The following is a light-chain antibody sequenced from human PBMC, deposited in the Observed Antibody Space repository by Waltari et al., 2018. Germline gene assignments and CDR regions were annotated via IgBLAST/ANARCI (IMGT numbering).Light chain of an antibody. CDR3: QSYDKSLSGWV. CDR2: DTN. J-gene: IGLJ3*02. Sequence: QSVLTQPPSVSGAPGQRVTISCAGGRSNIGAQYKIHWYQFLPETAPRLLIYDTNERPSGVPDRFSGAKSGTSASLASTGLQPEDEAHYYCQSYDKSLSGWVFGGGTKLTVL. CDR1: RSNIGAQYK. V-gene: IGLV1-40*01.